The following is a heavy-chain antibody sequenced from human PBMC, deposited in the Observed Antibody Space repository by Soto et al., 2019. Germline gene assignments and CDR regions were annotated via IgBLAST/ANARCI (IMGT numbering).Heavy chain of an antibody. V-gene: IGHV3-30*18. CDR2: ISYEGSAK. D-gene: IGHD1-26*01. CDR1: GFTFSSYG. Sequence: QVQLVESGGGVVQPGRSLRLSCAASGFTFSSYGMHWVRQVPGKGLEWVALISYEGSAKYYADSVKGRFTISRDNSKNTLYLQMDSLRAEDTAIYYCAKDHLWYSGSYLFDSWGQGALVTGSS. CDR3: AKDHLWYSGSYLFDS. J-gene: IGHJ4*02.